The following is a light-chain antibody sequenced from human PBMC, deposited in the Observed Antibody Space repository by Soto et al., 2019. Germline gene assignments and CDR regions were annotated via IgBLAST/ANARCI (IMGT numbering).Light chain of an antibody. CDR2: EVT. CDR1: SSDVGGYNY. CDR3: SSFAGGGNPVL. V-gene: IGLV2-8*02. J-gene: IGLJ2*01. Sequence: QSALTQPPSASRSLGQSVTISCTGTSSDVGGYNYVSWHQQHPGKAPKVMIYEVTKRPPGVPDRFSGSKSGNTASLTVSGLQAEDEADYYCSSFAGGGNPVLLDGGTKLTVL.